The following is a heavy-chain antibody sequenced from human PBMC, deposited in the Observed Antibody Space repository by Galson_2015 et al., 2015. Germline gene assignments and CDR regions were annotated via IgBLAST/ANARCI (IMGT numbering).Heavy chain of an antibody. CDR2: IYYSGST. CDR1: GGSISSSSYY. Sequence: ETLSLTCTVSGGSISSSSYYWGWIRQPPGKGLEWIGSIYYSGSTYYNPSLKSRVTISVDTSKNQFSLKLSSVTAADTAVYYCANTRGEVTAYYYWGQGTLVTVSS. D-gene: IGHD2-21*02. V-gene: IGHV4-39*01. J-gene: IGHJ4*02. CDR3: ANTRGEVTAYYY.